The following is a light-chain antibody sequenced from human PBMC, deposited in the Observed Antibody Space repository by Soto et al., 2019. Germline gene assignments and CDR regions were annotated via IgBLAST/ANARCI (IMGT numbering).Light chain of an antibody. CDR2: GAS. CDR1: QRVSRN. J-gene: IGKJ1*01. CDR3: QQRSDWPWT. Sequence: EIVMTQSPATLSVSPGERATLSCRASQRVSRNLAWYQQKPGQAPRLLIYGASTRATGIPARFSGSGSETEFTLTISSLQSEDFAVYYCQQRSDWPWTFGQGTKVEIK. V-gene: IGKV3-15*01.